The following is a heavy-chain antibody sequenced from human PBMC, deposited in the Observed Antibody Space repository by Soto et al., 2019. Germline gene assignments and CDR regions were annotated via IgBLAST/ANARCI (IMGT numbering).Heavy chain of an antibody. J-gene: IGHJ5*02. Sequence: QVHLVQSGVEVKTPGASVKVSCQASGYTFFTYDISWVRQAPGQGLEWMGWISTYSGDTKYAQKFQARVTMTTDTSTTTAYLELRSLRSDDTAVYYCARHHGPTTSENWLDPWGQGNLVPVSS. D-gene: IGHD5-12*01. V-gene: IGHV1-18*01. CDR3: ARHHGPTTSENWLDP. CDR1: GYTFFTYD. CDR2: ISTYSGDT.